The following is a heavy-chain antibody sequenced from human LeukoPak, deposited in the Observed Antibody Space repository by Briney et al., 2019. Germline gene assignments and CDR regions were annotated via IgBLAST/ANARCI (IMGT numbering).Heavy chain of an antibody. J-gene: IGHJ4*02. Sequence: GGSLRLSCAASGFTVSSNYMSWVRQAPGKGLEWVSYISSSGSTIYYADSVKGRFTISRDNAKNSLYLQMNSLRAEDTAVYYCARDPEAAGFFDYWGQGTLVTVSS. CDR3: ARDPEAAGFFDY. CDR2: ISSSGSTI. D-gene: IGHD6-13*01. V-gene: IGHV3-11*04. CDR1: GFTVSSNY.